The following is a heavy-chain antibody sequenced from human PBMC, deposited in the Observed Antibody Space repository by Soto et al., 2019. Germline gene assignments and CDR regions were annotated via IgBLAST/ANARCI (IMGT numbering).Heavy chain of an antibody. J-gene: IGHJ1*01. V-gene: IGHV1-69*13. CDR1: AGTFSSYA. CDR2: IIPIFGTA. CDR3: ASFYPPLVSGWYRAEYFQH. D-gene: IGHD6-19*01. Sequence: SVKVSCKASAGTFSSYAISWVRQAPGQGLEWMGGIIPIFGTANYAQKFQGRVTITADESTSTAYMELSSLRSEDTAVYYCASFYPPLVSGWYRAEYFQHWGQGTVVTVSS.